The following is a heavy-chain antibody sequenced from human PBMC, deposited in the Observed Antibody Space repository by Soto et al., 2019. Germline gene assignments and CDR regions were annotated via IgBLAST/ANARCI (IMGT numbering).Heavy chain of an antibody. CDR3: AREVSCSGGSCSGYYYFDY. Sequence: ASVKVSCKASGGTFSSYAISWVRQAPGQGLEWMGGIIPIFGTATYAQKFQARVRITADESTSTAYMELRSLRSEDTAVYYCAREVSCSGGSCSGYYYFDYWGQGTLVTVSS. J-gene: IGHJ4*02. V-gene: IGHV1-69*13. D-gene: IGHD2-15*01. CDR1: GGTFSSYA. CDR2: IIPIFGTA.